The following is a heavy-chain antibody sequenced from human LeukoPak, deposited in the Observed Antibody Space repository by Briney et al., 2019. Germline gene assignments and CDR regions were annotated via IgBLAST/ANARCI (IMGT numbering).Heavy chain of an antibody. CDR2: IISDGRST. V-gene: IGHV3-74*01. D-gene: IGHD3-22*01. CDR3: ARRYYDSRGYDYFFDY. Sequence: GGSLRLSCAASGFTFSTYWMHWVRQAPGKGLVWVSRIISDGRSTSYADSVKGRFTISRDNAKNTLYLQMNSLRAEDTAVYYCARRYYDSRGYDYFFDYWGQGTLVTVCS. J-gene: IGHJ4*02. CDR1: GFTFSTYW.